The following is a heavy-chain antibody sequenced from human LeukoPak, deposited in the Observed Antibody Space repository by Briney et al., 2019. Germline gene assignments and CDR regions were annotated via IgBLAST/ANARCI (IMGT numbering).Heavy chain of an antibody. J-gene: IGHJ4*02. D-gene: IGHD6-13*01. CDR1: GGSFSGYY. Sequence: PETLSLTCAVYGGSFSGYYWSWIRQPPGKGLEWIGEINHSGSTNYNPSLKSRVTISVDTSKNQFSLKLSSVTAADTAVYYCARDVVAAPGTWDYWGQGTLVTVSS. CDR3: ARDVVAAPGTWDY. CDR2: INHSGST. V-gene: IGHV4-34*01.